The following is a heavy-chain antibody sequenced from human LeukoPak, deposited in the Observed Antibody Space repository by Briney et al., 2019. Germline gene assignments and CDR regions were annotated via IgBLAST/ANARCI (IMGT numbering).Heavy chain of an antibody. J-gene: IGHJ5*02. Sequence: GGSLRLSCAVSGFTISSHGMHWVRQAPGKGPEWVAMIAYHGNTEYYGDSVKGRFTISRDNSKNTLYLQMDSLRAEDTAVYHCAKDWGSGGWYNYFDPWGQGTLVTVSS. D-gene: IGHD6-19*01. V-gene: IGHV3-30*18. CDR2: IAYHGNTE. CDR3: AKDWGSGGWYNYFDP. CDR1: GFTISSHG.